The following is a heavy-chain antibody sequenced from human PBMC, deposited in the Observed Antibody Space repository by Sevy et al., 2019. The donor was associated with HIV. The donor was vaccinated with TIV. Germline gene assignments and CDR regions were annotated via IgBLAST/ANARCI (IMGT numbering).Heavy chain of an antibody. CDR1: GFIFSTYG. CDR2: ISFDGSDK. D-gene: IGHD1-26*01. Sequence: GGSLRLSCAASGFIFSTYGIHWVRQAPGKGLEWVAVISFDGSDKYYADSVRGRFTISRDNSKNTLYLQMNSLRVEDTAIYYCVKMQGGSYNYYGMDVWGQGTTVTVSS. CDR3: VKMQGGSYNYYGMDV. V-gene: IGHV3-30*18. J-gene: IGHJ6*02.